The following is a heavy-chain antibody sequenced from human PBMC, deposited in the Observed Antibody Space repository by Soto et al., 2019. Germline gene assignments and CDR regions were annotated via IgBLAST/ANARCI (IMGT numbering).Heavy chain of an antibody. CDR3: AKDGERYFDWLLSYFDS. J-gene: IGHJ4*02. CDR1: GFTFSGYA. D-gene: IGHD3-9*01. CDR2: ISGSGGTT. V-gene: IGHV3-23*01. Sequence: EVQLLESGGGLVQPGGSLRLSCAASGFTFSGYALSWVRQAPGKGLEWVSAISGSGGTTYYADSVKGRFTISRDNSKNTLYLQVNSLRAEDTAVYYCAKDGERYFDWLLSYFDSWGQGTLVTVSS.